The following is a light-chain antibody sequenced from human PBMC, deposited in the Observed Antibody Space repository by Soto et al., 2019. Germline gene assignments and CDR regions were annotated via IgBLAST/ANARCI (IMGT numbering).Light chain of an antibody. J-gene: IGLJ3*02. CDR2: EVT. CDR3: GSHAGNSNLV. V-gene: IGLV2-8*01. CDR1: SSDVGNYNY. Sequence: QSALTQPPSASGSPGQSVTISCTGTSSDVGNYNYVSWYQQHPGKAPKLMIYEVTKRPSGVPDRFSGSKSGNTASLTVSGLQAEDEADYYCGSHAGNSNLVFGGGTKLTVL.